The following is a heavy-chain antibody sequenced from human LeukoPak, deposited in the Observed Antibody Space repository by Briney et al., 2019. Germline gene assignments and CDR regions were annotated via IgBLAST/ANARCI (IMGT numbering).Heavy chain of an antibody. CDR1: GFTFSSYS. V-gene: IGHV3-30*03. CDR2: ISYDGSNK. CDR3: ARAVRGYSYGYGDY. J-gene: IGHJ4*02. D-gene: IGHD5-18*01. Sequence: GGSLRLSCAASGFTFSSYSMNWVRQVPGKGLEWVAVISYDGSNKYYADSVKGRFTISRDNSKNTLYLQMNSLRAEDTAVYYCARAVRGYSYGYGDYWGQGTLVTVSS.